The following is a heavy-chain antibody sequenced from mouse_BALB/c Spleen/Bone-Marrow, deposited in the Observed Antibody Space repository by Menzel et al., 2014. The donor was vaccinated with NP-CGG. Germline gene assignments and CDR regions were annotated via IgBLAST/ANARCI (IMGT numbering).Heavy chain of an antibody. CDR1: GYSFTSYW. V-gene: IGHV1S126*01. Sequence: VQLQQSGPQLVRPGASVKISCKASGYSFTSYWMHWVKQRPGQGLEWIGMIDPSDSETRLNQKFKDKATLTVDKSSSTAYMQLSSPTSEDSAVYYCARDGMTTATYCYAMDYWGQGTSVTVSS. J-gene: IGHJ4*01. D-gene: IGHD1-2*01. CDR3: ARDGMTTATYCYAMDY. CDR2: IDPSDSET.